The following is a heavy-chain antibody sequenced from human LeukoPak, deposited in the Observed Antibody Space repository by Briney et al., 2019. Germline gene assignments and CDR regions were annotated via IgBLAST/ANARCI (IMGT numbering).Heavy chain of an antibody. V-gene: IGHV4-34*01. D-gene: IGHD3-10*01. CDR2: INHSGST. J-gene: IGHJ4*02. Sequence: SETLSLTCAVYGGSFSGYYWSWIRQPPGKGLEWIEEINHSGSTNYNPSLKSRVTISVDTSKNQFSLKLSSVTAADTAVYYCARGLSGVTTFDYWGQGTLVTVSS. CDR1: GGSFSGYY. CDR3: ARGLSGVTTFDY.